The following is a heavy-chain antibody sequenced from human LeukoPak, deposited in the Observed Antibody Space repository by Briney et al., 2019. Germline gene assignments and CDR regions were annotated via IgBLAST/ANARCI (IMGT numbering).Heavy chain of an antibody. D-gene: IGHD3-22*01. CDR3: ARPLPLRGSGYYQPYYYGMDV. Sequence: ASVKVSCKASGGTFSSYAISWVRQAPGQGLEWMGGIVPIFGTANYAQKFQGRVTITADESTSTAYMELSSLRSEDTAVYYCARPLPLRGSGYYQPYYYGMDVWGQGTTVTVSS. CDR1: GGTFSSYA. J-gene: IGHJ6*02. V-gene: IGHV1-69*13. CDR2: IVPIFGTA.